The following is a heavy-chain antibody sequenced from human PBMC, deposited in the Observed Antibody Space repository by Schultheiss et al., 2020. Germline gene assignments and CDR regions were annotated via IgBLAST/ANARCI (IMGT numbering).Heavy chain of an antibody. J-gene: IGHJ4*02. CDR2: ITGGSGRT. CDR3: ARDGEDILTGYYRLGY. D-gene: IGHD3-9*01. V-gene: IGHV3-23*01. CDR1: GFTFSSYP. Sequence: GGSLRLSCAASGFTFSSYPMSWVRQAPGKGLEWVSTITGGSGRTYTADSVEGRFTISRDDAKNTLYLQMNSLRAEDTAVYYCARDGEDILTGYYRLGYWGKGTRVT.